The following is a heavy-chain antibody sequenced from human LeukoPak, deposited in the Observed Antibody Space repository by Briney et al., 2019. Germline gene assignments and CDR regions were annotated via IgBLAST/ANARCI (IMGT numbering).Heavy chain of an antibody. V-gene: IGHV3-74*01. CDR3: AREGVDGVTANHYDY. J-gene: IGHJ4*02. Sequence: PGGSLRLSCAASGFTVSSNYMSWVRQAPGKGLEWVSRINSDGSRTTYADSVKGRFAISRDNAKNSVYLQMNSLRAEDTAVYYCAREGVDGVTANHYDYWGQGSLVTVSS. CDR1: GFTVSSNY. CDR2: INSDGSRT. D-gene: IGHD3-10*01.